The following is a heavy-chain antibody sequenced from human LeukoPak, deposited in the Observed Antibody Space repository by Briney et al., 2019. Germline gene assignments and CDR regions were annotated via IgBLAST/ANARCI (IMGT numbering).Heavy chain of an antibody. Sequence: SETPSLTCTVSGGSISSYYWSWIRQPPGKGLEWIGYIYYSGSTNYNPFLKSRVTISVDTSKNQFSLKLSSVTAADTAVYYCARGPSGDQLSLPIDYWGQGTLVTVSS. D-gene: IGHD5-18*01. CDR3: ARGPSGDQLSLPIDY. V-gene: IGHV4-59*01. J-gene: IGHJ4*02. CDR1: GGSISSYY. CDR2: IYYSGST.